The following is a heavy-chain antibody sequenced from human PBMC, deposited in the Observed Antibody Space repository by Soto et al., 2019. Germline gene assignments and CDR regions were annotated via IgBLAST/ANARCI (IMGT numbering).Heavy chain of an antibody. CDR1: GFSLNTGGLG. V-gene: IGHV2-5*02. D-gene: IGHD2-21*02. J-gene: IGHJ6*02. Sequence: QITLKESGPTLVKPTQTLTLTCTFSGFSLNTGGLGVGWIRQPPGKALEWLALIYWDGATRYSPSLKSRLSSNEDTSNNQVVPTLTNIHPVDTATYFCQHRRCGGDCLRSHSPHYYYGLDVWGQGTPVPVSS. CDR2: IYWDGAT. CDR3: QHRRCGGDCLRSHSPHYYYGLDV.